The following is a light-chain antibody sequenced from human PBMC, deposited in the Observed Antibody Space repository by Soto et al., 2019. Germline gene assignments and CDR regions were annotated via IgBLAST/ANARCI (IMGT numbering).Light chain of an antibody. V-gene: IGLV2-14*01. CDR2: DAT. CDR3: TSYTITSPYV. J-gene: IGLJ1*01. Sequence: QSVLTQPASMSGSPGQSITISCTGTSSDIGRYNFVSWYQHHPGKAPKLIICDATKRPSGVSYLFSGSKSGNTASLTISGLQAEDVADYYCTSYTITSPYVFGTGTKVTVL. CDR1: SSDIGRYNF.